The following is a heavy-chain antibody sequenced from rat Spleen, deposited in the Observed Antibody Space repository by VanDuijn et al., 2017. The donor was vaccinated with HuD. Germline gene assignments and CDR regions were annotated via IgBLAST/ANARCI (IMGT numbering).Heavy chain of an antibody. CDR3: ARQGYGGYYNCFTY. Sequence: EVQLVESDGGLVQPGRSLKLSCAASGFTFSDFYMAWVRQAPTKGLEWVATISYDGSKTYYRDSVKGRFTISRDNARNTLNLHMDSLRSEDTAVYYCARQGYGGYYNCFTYWGQGTLVTVSS. CDR1: GFTFSDFY. CDR2: ISYDGSKT. D-gene: IGHD1-11*01. J-gene: IGHJ3*01. V-gene: IGHV5-29*01.